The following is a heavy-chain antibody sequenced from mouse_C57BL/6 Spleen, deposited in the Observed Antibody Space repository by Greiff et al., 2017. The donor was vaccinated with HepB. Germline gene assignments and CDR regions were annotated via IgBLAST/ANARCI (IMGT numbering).Heavy chain of an antibody. CDR2: INSDGGST. J-gene: IGHJ4*01. D-gene: IGHD2-4*01. CDR3: ARHHYDYDGDYYAMDY. CDR1: EYEFPSHD. Sequence: EVQLKESGGGLVQPGESLKLSCESNEYEFPSHDMSWVRKTPEKRLELVAAINSDGGSTYYPDTMERRFIISRDNTKKTLYLQMGSLRSEDTALYYCARHHYDYDGDYYAMDYWGQGTSVTVSS. V-gene: IGHV5-2*01.